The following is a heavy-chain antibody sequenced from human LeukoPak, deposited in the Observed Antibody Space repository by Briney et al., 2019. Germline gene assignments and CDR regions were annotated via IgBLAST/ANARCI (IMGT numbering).Heavy chain of an antibody. CDR2: ISGSGGST. CDR1: GCTFSSYA. J-gene: IGHJ4*02. CDR3: AKDRISSGSGSSYDY. Sequence: GGSLRLSCAVSGCTFSSYAMSWVRQPPGKGLEWVSAISGSGGSTYYADSVKGRFTISRDNSKNPLYLQRNSLRAQDTAVYYCAKDRISSGSGSSYDYWGQGTLVTVSS. V-gene: IGHV3-23*01. D-gene: IGHD1-26*01.